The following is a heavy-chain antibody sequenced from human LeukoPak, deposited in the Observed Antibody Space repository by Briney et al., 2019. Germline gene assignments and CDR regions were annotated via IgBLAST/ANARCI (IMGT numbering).Heavy chain of an antibody. CDR3: ASLGYSNYNYYGMDV. D-gene: IGHD4-11*01. Sequence: PSETLSLTCAVYGGSFSGYYWSWIRKPPGKGLEWIGEINHSGSTNYNPSLKSRVTISVDTSKNQFSLKLSSVTAADTAVYYCASLGYSNYNYYGMDVWGQGTTVTVSS. CDR2: INHSGST. J-gene: IGHJ6*02. CDR1: GGSFSGYY. V-gene: IGHV4-34*01.